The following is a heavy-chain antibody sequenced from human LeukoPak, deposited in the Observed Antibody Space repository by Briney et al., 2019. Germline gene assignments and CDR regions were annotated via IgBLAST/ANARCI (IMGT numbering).Heavy chain of an antibody. V-gene: IGHV4-39*01. D-gene: IGHD3-22*01. CDR1: GGSISSSSYY. CDR2: IYYSGST. CDR3: AEGGYYDSSGYYYEWIFDY. J-gene: IGHJ4*02. Sequence: PSETLSLTCTVSGGSISSSSYYWGWIRQPPGKGLEWIGSIYYSGSTYYNPSLKSRVIISVDTSKNQFSLKLSSVTAADTAVYYCAEGGYYDSSGYYYEWIFDYWGQGTLVTVSS.